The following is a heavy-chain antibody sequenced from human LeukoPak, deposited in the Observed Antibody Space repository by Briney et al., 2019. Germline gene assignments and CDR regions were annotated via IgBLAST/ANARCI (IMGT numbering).Heavy chain of an antibody. CDR1: GGSISSYY. CDR3: ARSEGVSYYYMDV. CDR2: IYYSGST. D-gene: IGHD2-8*01. J-gene: IGHJ6*03. Sequence: PSETLSLTCTVSGGSISSYYWSWIRQPRGKGLEWIGYIYYSGSTNYNPSLKSRVTISVDTSKNQFSLKLSSVTAADTAVYYCARSEGVSYYYMDVWGKGTTVTVSS. V-gene: IGHV4-59*01.